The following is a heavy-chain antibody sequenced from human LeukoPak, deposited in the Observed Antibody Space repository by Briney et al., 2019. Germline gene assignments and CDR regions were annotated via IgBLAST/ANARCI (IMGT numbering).Heavy chain of an antibody. V-gene: IGHV4-34*01. CDR1: GGSFSGYY. J-gene: IGHJ4*02. Sequence: KASETLSLTCAVYGGSFSGYYWSWIRQPPGKGLEWIGEINHSGSTNYNPSLKSRVTISVDTSKNQFSLKLSSVTAADTAVYYCARGRGDYVWGSYRYILDYWGQGTLVTVSS. CDR3: ARGRGDYVWGSYRYILDY. D-gene: IGHD3-16*02. CDR2: INHSGST.